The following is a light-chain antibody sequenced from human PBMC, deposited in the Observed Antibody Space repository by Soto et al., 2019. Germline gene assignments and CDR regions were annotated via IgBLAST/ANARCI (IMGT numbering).Light chain of an antibody. CDR2: DAS. CDR1: QNINRW. J-gene: IGKJ1*01. V-gene: IGKV1-5*01. Sequence: DIQMTQSPSTLSASVVDRVTITCRASQNINRWLAWYQQKPGKAPNLLIYDASSLESGVPARFSGGGSGTEFTLTISSLQPDDFSTFYCQQYNNYPWTFGQGTKVDIK. CDR3: QQYNNYPWT.